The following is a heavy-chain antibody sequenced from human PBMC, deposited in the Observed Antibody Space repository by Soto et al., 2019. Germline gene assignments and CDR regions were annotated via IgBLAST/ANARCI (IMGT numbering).Heavy chain of an antibody. D-gene: IGHD2-15*01. J-gene: IGHJ1*01. CDR2: ISYDGSNK. Sequence: GGSLRLSCAASGFTFSSHGMHWVRQAPGKGLEWVAVISYDGSNKYYADSVKGRFTISRDNSKNTLYLQMNSLRAEDTAVYYCAKSGVVVVVAATAYFQHWGQGTLVTVSS. V-gene: IGHV3-30*18. CDR1: GFTFSSHG. CDR3: AKSGVVVVVAATAYFQH.